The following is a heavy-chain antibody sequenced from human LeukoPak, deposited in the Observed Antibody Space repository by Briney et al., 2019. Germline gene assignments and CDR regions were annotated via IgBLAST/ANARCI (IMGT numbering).Heavy chain of an antibody. D-gene: IGHD4-17*01. J-gene: IGHJ6*02. CDR3: ARSPLGLIDYGDYDYYYYGMDV. Sequence: GESLKISCKGSGYSFTSYWIGWVRQMPGKGLEWMGIIYPGDSDTRYSPSFQGQVTISADKSISTAYLQWSSLKASDTAMYYCARSPLGLIDYGDYDYYYYGMDVWGQGTTVTVSS. CDR2: IYPGDSDT. V-gene: IGHV5-51*01. CDR1: GYSFTSYW.